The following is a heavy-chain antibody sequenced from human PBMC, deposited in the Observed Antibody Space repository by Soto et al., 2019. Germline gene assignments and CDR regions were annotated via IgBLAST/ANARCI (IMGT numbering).Heavy chain of an antibody. V-gene: IGHV3-21*01. CDR2: ISSSSSYI. CDR3: ARDESDYYYYYGMYV. J-gene: IGHJ6*02. CDR1: GFTFSSYS. Sequence: SLRLSCAAYGFTFSSYSMNWVRQAPGKGLEWVSSISSSSSYIYYADSVKGRFTISRDNAKNSLYLQMNSLRAEDTAVYYCARDESDYYYYYGMYVWGQGTTVTVSS.